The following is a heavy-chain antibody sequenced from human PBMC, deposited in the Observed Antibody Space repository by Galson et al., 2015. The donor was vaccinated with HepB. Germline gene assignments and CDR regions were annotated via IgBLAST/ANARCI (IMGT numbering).Heavy chain of an antibody. CDR3: ARERIAAAGRWDFVGGGDY. CDR2: ISAYNGNT. D-gene: IGHD6-13*01. CDR1: GYTFTSYG. J-gene: IGHJ4*02. V-gene: IGHV1-18*04. Sequence: SVKVSCKASGYTFTSYGISWVRQAPGQGLEWMGWISAYNGNTNYAQKLQGRVTMTTDTSTSTAYMELRSLRSDDTAVYYCARERIAAAGRWDFVGGGDYWGQGTLVTVSS.